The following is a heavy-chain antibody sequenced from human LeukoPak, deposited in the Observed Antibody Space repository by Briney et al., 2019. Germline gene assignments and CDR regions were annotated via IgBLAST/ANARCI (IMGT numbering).Heavy chain of an antibody. CDR3: ARGYGSSWLHS. Sequence: GGTLGLWCASSGFSCISQNMNWVREDRGKGLVWISYIDGNGGTTHYADSVGGRFTISRDNAKNSLYLQMNSLRVEDSALYYCARGYGSSWLHSWGLGTLVTVFS. J-gene: IGHJ5*02. D-gene: IGHD6-13*01. V-gene: IGHV3-48*04. CDR1: GFSCISQN. CDR2: IDGNGGTT.